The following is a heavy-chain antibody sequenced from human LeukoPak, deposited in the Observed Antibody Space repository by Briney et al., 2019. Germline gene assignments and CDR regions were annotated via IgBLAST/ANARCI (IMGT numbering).Heavy chain of an antibody. D-gene: IGHD2-21*01. CDR2: INHSGNT. Sequence: SETLSLTCAVYGTSFSAFYWSWIRQPPGKGLEWIGEINHSGNTNYNPSLKSRVTISVDTSQNQLSLNLNSVTAADTAVYYCAQQLWGYWGQGTLVTVSS. J-gene: IGHJ4*02. V-gene: IGHV4-34*01. CDR3: AQQLWGY. CDR1: GTSFSAFY.